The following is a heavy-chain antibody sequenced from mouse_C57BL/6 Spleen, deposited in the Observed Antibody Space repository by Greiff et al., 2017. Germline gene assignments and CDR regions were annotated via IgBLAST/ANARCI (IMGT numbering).Heavy chain of an antibody. CDR2: FYPGSGSI. D-gene: IGHD2-5*01. Sequence: VKLVESGAELVKPGASVKLSCKASGYTFTEYTIHWVKQRSGQGLEWIGWFYPGSGSIKYNETFKDKATFTADKSSSTVYMELSRLTSEDSAVYFCARHEELSNRGFAYWGQGTLVTVSA. CDR1: GYTFTEYT. CDR3: ARHEELSNRGFAY. J-gene: IGHJ3*01. V-gene: IGHV1-62-2*01.